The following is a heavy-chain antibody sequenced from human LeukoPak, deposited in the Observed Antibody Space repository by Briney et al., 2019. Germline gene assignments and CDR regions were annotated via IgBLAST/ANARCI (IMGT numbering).Heavy chain of an antibody. Sequence: GGPLRLSCAASGFTFSSYSMNWVRQAPGKGLEWVAYIDSRSSTIYYADSMKGRFTISRDNAKNSLYLQMNSLRVGDTAIYYCAREEYQVLLDWGQGILVTVAS. J-gene: IGHJ4*02. V-gene: IGHV3-48*04. CDR2: IDSRSSTI. CDR3: AREEYQVLLD. D-gene: IGHD2-15*01. CDR1: GFTFSSYS.